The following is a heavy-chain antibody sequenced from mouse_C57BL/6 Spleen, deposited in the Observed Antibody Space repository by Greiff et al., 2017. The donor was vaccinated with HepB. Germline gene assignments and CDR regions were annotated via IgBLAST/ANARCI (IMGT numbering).Heavy chain of an antibody. D-gene: IGHD1-1*01. CDR3: ARGIYYLDY. CDR1: GFTFSSYG. CDR2: ISSGGSYT. V-gene: IGHV5-6*01. J-gene: IGHJ2*01. Sequence: EVNVVESGGDLVKPGGSLKLSCAASGFTFSSYGMSWVRQTPDKRLEWVATISSGGSYTYYPDSVKGRFTISRDNAKNTLYLQMSSLKSEDTAMYYCARGIYYLDYWGQGTTLTVSS.